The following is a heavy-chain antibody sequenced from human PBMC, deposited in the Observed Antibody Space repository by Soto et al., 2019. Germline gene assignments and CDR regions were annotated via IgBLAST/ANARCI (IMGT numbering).Heavy chain of an antibody. J-gene: IGHJ4*02. D-gene: IGHD3-22*01. Sequence: GASVKVSCKASGYTFTSYGISWVRQAPGQGLEWMGWISAYNGNTNYAQKPQGRVTITADKSTSTAYMELSSLRSEDTAMYYCARDHYYDSSGPFDYWGQGTLVTVSS. CDR1: GYTFTSYG. CDR2: ISAYNGNT. V-gene: IGHV1-18*01. CDR3: ARDHYYDSSGPFDY.